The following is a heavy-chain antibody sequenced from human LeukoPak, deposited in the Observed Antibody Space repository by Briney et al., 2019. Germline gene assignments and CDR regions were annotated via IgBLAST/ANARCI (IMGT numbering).Heavy chain of an antibody. CDR3: ARRSDFWSGSNWFDP. D-gene: IGHD3-3*01. J-gene: IGHJ5*02. Sequence: SETLSLTCAVSGYSISSGYYWGWIRQPPVKGLEWIGSIYHSGSTYYNPSLKSRVTISVDTSKNQFSLKLSSVTAADTAVYYCARRSDFWSGSNWFDPWGQGTLVTVSS. V-gene: IGHV4-38-2*01. CDR1: GYSISSGYY. CDR2: IYHSGST.